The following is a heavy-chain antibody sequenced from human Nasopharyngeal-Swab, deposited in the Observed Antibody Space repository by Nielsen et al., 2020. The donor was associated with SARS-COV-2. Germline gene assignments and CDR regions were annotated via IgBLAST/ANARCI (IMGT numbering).Heavy chain of an antibody. CDR2: IGTAGDT. CDR1: GFTFSSYD. J-gene: IGHJ6*02. Sequence: GVLKISCAASGFTFSSYDMHWVRQATGKGLEWVSAIGTAGDTYYPGSVKGRFTISRENAKNSLYLQMNSLRAGDTAVYYCAGDRVDSSSWGYYYYGMDVWGQGTTVTVSS. D-gene: IGHD6-13*01. CDR3: AGDRVDSSSWGYYYYGMDV. V-gene: IGHV3-13*01.